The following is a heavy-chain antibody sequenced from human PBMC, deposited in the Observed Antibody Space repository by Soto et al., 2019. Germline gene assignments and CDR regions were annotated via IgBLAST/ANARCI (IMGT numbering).Heavy chain of an antibody. CDR1: GFTVSNNY. D-gene: IGHD3-10*01. CDR3: GTRPGGGGY. V-gene: IGHV3-53*01. J-gene: IGHJ4*02. CDR2: IYSGGYT. Sequence: EVQLVESGGGLIQPGGSLRLSCAVSGFTVSNNYMSWVRQAPGKGLEGVSVIYSGGYTAYGDSVKGRFTISRDNSKNTIIFQRNAPGPADTAVFCWGTRPGGGGYWGQGTLVTVSS.